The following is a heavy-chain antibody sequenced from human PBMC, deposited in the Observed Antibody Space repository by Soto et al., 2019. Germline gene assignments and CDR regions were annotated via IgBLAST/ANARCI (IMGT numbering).Heavy chain of an antibody. D-gene: IGHD6-13*01. Sequence: QVLLVQSSAEVKKPGSSVKVSCKASGGTFTSTAFSWVRQAPGQGLVWMGGIIPVLGTPNYAQKFQARLTVTADASTTTVHMELSSLRSDDTAVYYCASSAGLDHLLNYYGLNVWGQGTTVTVSS. CDR3: ASSAGLDHLLNYYGLNV. J-gene: IGHJ6*02. CDR1: GGTFTSTA. V-gene: IGHV1-69*01. CDR2: IIPVLGTP.